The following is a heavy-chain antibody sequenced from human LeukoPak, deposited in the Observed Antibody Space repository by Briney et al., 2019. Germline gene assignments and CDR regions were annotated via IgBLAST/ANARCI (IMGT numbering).Heavy chain of an antibody. CDR2: ISGSGGST. Sequence: GGSLRLSCAASGFTFSSYAMSWVRQAPGKGLEWVSAISGSGGSTYYADSVKGRFTISREKAKNTLYMQMDSLRAEDTAVYYCAKDQSIEKWLSFHYWGQGTLVTVSS. CDR3: AKDQSIEKWLSFHY. D-gene: IGHD3-22*01. V-gene: IGHV3-23*01. CDR1: GFTFSSYA. J-gene: IGHJ4*02.